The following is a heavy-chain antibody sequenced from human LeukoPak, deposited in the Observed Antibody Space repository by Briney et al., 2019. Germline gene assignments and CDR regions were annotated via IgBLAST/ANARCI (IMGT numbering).Heavy chain of an antibody. CDR1: GGSISSYY. CDR2: IYYSGST. Sequence: SETLSLTCTVSGGSISSYYWSWIRQPAGKGLEWIGYIYYSGSTNYNPSLKSRVTISVDTSKNQFSLKLSSVTAADTAVYYCARVNYDSSGYRGFLGIFDYWGQGTLVTVSS. J-gene: IGHJ4*02. D-gene: IGHD3-22*01. CDR3: ARVNYDSSGYRGFLGIFDY. V-gene: IGHV4-59*01.